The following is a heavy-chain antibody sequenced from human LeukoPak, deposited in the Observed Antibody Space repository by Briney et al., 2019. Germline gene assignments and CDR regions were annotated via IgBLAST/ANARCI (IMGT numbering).Heavy chain of an antibody. CDR2: ISRRSGAT. CDR3: VSWAGGNSYVASFDF. J-gene: IGHJ4*02. D-gene: IGHD2-21*01. CDR1: VSIFSDYY. Sequence: ASVKVSCKASVSIFSDYYMHWVRQVPGRGFEWMGWISRRSGATKIAQKFQGRVTLTRDTSISTAYVELTNLASDDTAVYYCVSWAGGNSYVASFDFWGQGTLVLVSS. V-gene: IGHV1-2*02.